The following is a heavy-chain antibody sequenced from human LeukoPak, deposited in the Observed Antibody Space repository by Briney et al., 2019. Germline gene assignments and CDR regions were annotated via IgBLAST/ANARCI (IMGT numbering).Heavy chain of an antibody. J-gene: IGHJ4*02. V-gene: IGHV1-69*13. CDR1: GGTFNNYG. CDR3: ARVGFTTGFDY. CDR2: IIPIFDTP. Sequence: ASMKVSCKASGGTFNNYGINWVRQAPGQGLEWMGGIIPIFDTPYYAQNFQDRFTITADESTSTAYMELTSLRSEDTAMYYCARVGFTTGFDYWGQGTLVTVSS. D-gene: IGHD1-1*01.